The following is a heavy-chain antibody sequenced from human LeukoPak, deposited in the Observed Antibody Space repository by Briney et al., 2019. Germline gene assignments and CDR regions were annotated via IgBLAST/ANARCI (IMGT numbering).Heavy chain of an antibody. CDR3: ARILISSPGDSCGYYYSFDY. J-gene: IGHJ4*02. Sequence: ASVKVSCKASGYTFTSYGISWVRQAPGQGLEWMGWISAYNGNTNYAQKLQGRVTMTTDTSTSTAYMELRSLRSDDTAVYYCARILISSPGDSCGYYYSFDYWGQGTLVTVSS. D-gene: IGHD3-22*01. V-gene: IGHV1-18*01. CDR2: ISAYNGNT. CDR1: GYTFTSYG.